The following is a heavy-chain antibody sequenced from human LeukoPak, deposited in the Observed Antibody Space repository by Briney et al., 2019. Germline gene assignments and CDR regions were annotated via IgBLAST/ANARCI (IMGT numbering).Heavy chain of an antibody. CDR2: ISANYGTT. V-gene: IGHV1-18*01. CDR1: GYTFTSYA. Sequence: ASVKVSCKASGYTFTSYAISWVRQAPGQGLEWMGWISANYGTTNYAQKLQGRVTMTTDTSTSTAYMELRSLRSDDTAVYYCARVGFQQPAVDYWGQGTLVTVSS. D-gene: IGHD6-13*01. J-gene: IGHJ4*02. CDR3: ARVGFQQPAVDY.